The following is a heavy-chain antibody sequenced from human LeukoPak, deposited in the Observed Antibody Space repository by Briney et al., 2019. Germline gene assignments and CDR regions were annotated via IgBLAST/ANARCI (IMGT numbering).Heavy chain of an antibody. CDR1: GGSLSSSSYY. CDR2: IYYSGST. Sequence: PSETLSLTCTVSGGSLSSSSYYWGWIRQPPGKGLEWIGSIYYSGSTYYNPSLKSRVTISVDTSKNQFSLKLSSGTAADTAVYYCARDDPPYYYGSEGFDPWGQGTLVTVSS. D-gene: IGHD3-10*01. J-gene: IGHJ5*02. V-gene: IGHV4-39*07. CDR3: ARDDPPYYYGSEGFDP.